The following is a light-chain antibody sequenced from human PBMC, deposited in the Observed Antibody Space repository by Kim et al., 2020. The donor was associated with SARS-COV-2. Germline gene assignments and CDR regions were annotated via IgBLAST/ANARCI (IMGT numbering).Light chain of an antibody. Sequence: IVVTQSPGTLSLSPGERATLSCRASQNVRRNYLAWYQEKPGQAPRLLISGASNRAAGIPDRFSGSGSGTDFTLTISSLEPEDFAVYYCQQYGASPLTFGGGTKVDIK. CDR3: QQYGASPLT. CDR1: QNVRRNY. CDR2: GAS. J-gene: IGKJ4*01. V-gene: IGKV3-20*01.